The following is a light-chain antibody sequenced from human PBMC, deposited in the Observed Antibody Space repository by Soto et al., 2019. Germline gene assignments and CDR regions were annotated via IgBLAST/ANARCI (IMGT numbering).Light chain of an antibody. CDR3: ATWDDTLTGWV. Sequence: QSVLTQPLSASGTPGQRVTMSCSGSSSNIQSNSVSWYQQLPGTVPKLLIHSNDHRPSGVPDRFSGSKSGTSASLDISGLQPEDEGYYYCATWDDTLTGWVLGGGTQLTVL. V-gene: IGLV1-44*01. CDR1: SSNIQSNS. J-gene: IGLJ3*02. CDR2: SND.